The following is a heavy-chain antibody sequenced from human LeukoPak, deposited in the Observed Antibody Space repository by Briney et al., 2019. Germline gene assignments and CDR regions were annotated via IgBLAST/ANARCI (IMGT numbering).Heavy chain of an antibody. CDR1: GDSVSSNSAA. V-gene: IGHV6-1*01. Sequence: SQTLSLTCAISGDSVSSNSAAWNWIRQSPSRGLEWLGRTYYRSKWYNDYAVSVKSRITINPDTSKNQFSLQLNSVTPEDAAVYYCARDSPLTTVTTFPYWYFDLWGRGTLVTVSS. CDR2: TYYRSKWYN. CDR3: ARDSPLTTVTTFPYWYFDL. D-gene: IGHD4-17*01. J-gene: IGHJ2*01.